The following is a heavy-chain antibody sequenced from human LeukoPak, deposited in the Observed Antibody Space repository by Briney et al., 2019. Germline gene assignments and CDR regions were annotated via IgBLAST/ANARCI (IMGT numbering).Heavy chain of an antibody. Sequence: NSSETLSLTCTVSGDSISSYYWSWIRQPPGKGLEWIGYIYYSGSTNYNPSLKSRVTISVDTSKNQFSLKLSSVTAADTAVYYCARGGWQLVPPYYYYYYMDVWGKGTTVTVSS. CDR3: ARGGWQLVPPYYYYYYMDV. D-gene: IGHD6-6*01. CDR1: GDSISSYY. CDR2: IYYSGST. V-gene: IGHV4-59*01. J-gene: IGHJ6*03.